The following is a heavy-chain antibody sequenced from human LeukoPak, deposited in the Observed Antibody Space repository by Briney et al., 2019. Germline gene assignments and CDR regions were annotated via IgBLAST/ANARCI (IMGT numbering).Heavy chain of an antibody. CDR1: GYTFTGYY. CDR2: INPNSGGT. D-gene: IGHD1-26*01. Sequence: EASVKVSCKASGYTFTGYYMHWVRQAPGQGLEWMGWINPNSGGTNYAQKFQGRVTMTRDTSISTAYMELSRLRSDDTAVYYCARGLGSGSYYSDYWGQGTLVTVSS. V-gene: IGHV1-2*02. CDR3: ARGLGSGSYYSDY. J-gene: IGHJ4*02.